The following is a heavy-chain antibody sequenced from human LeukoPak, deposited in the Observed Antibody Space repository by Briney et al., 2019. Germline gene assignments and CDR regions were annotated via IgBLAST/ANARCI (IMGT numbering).Heavy chain of an antibody. D-gene: IGHD3-22*01. Sequence: SETLSLTCTVSGGSISSYYWSWIRQPPGKGLEWIGYIYYSGSTNYNPSFKSRVTISVDTSKNQFSLKLSSVTAAGTAVYYCARSHYDSSGYIDYWGQGTLVTVSS. CDR3: ARSHYDSSGYIDY. V-gene: IGHV4-59*01. J-gene: IGHJ4*02. CDR2: IYYSGST. CDR1: GGSISSYY.